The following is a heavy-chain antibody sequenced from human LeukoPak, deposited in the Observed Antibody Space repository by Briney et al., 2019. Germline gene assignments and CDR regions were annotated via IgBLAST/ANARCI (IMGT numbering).Heavy chain of an antibody. CDR3: ARTEYYDFWSGLDFDY. J-gene: IGHJ4*02. CDR2: ISAYNGNT. Sequence: ASVKVSCKASGYTFTSYGISWVRQAPGQGLEWMGWISAYNGNTNYVQKLQGRVTMTTDTSTSTAYMELRSLRSDDTAVYYCARTEYYDFWSGLDFDYWGQGTLVTVSS. CDR1: GYTFTSYG. V-gene: IGHV1-18*01. D-gene: IGHD3-3*01.